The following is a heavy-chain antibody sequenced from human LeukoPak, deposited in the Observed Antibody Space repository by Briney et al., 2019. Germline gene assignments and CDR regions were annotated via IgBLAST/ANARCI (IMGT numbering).Heavy chain of an antibody. V-gene: IGHV4-31*03. CDR2: IYYSGST. CDR3: ARDGGSSWSYFDY. CDR1: GGSISSGGYY. D-gene: IGHD6-13*01. J-gene: IGHJ4*02. Sequence: SETLSLTCTVSGGSISSGGYYWSWIRQHPGKGLEWIGYIYYSGSTYYNPSLKSRVTISVDTSKNQFSLKLSSVTAADTAVYYCARDGGSSWSYFDYWGQGTLVTVSS.